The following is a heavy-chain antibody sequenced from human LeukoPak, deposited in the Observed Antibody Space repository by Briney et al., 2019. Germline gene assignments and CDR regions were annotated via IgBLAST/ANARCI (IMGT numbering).Heavy chain of an antibody. Sequence: ASVKVSCKVSGYTLTELSMHWVRQAPGKGLEWMGGFDPEGGETIYAQKFQGRVTMTEDTSTDTAYMELSSLRSEDTAVYYCATLVVHHHSAAIPSTTPTKNWFDPWGQGTLVTVSS. CDR1: GYTLTELS. J-gene: IGHJ5*02. D-gene: IGHD2-2*01. CDR2: FDPEGGET. V-gene: IGHV1-24*01. CDR3: ATLVVHHHSAAIPSTTPTKNWFDP.